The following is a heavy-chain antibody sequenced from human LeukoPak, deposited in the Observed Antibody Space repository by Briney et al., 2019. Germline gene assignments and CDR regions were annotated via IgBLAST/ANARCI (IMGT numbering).Heavy chain of an antibody. D-gene: IGHD3-9*01. Sequence: PGGSLRLSCTASGFTFSTYGMSWVRQAPGKGLEWVSAIGDSGSDTFYAASVKGRFTISRDNSKNTLYLQMNSLRAEDTAVYYCARPNTPEYYDILTGYYRFGYFDYWGQGTLVTVSS. CDR2: IGDSGSDT. V-gene: IGHV3-23*01. J-gene: IGHJ4*02. CDR3: ARPNTPEYYDILTGYYRFGYFDY. CDR1: GFTFSTYG.